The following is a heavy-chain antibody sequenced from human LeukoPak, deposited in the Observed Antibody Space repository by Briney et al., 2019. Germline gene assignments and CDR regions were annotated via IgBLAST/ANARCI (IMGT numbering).Heavy chain of an antibody. D-gene: IGHD1-1*01. Sequence: PGGSLRLSCAASGFTFSSYWMSWVRQAPGKGLEWVANIEQDGSEKYYVDSVKGRFTISRDNAKNSLYLQMNSLRAEDTAVYYCARDIWYNWNDAFKYNLDYWGQGTLVTVSS. J-gene: IGHJ4*02. CDR1: GFTFSSYW. V-gene: IGHV3-7*01. CDR2: IEQDGSEK. CDR3: ARDIWYNWNDAFKYNLDY.